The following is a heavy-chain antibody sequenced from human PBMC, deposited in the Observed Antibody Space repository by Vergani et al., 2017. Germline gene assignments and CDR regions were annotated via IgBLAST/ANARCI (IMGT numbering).Heavy chain of an antibody. J-gene: IGHJ6*02. CDR3: ARDSLAVGEYYYYGMDV. V-gene: IGHV4-59*01. Sequence: QVQLQESGPGLVKPSETLSLTCTVSGCSISSYYWSWIRQPPGKGLEWIGYIYYSGSTNYNPSLKSRVTISVDTSKNQFSLKLSSVTAADTAVYYCARDSLAVGEYYYYGMDVWGQGTTVTVSS. CDR1: GCSISSYY. D-gene: IGHD3-10*01. CDR2: IYYSGST.